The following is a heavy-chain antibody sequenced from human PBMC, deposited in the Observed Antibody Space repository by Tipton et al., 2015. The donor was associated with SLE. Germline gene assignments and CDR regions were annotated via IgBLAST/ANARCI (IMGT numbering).Heavy chain of an antibody. CDR1: GFSFEDYG. Sequence: SLRLSCAGSGFSFEDYGMHWVRHPPGKGLQWVSLISWDGSRAYYEDSVKGRFTIFRDNNKGSLDLQMNSLRVEDSGIYYCSKDLRDWGQGTTVTVSS. CDR3: SKDLRD. CDR2: ISWDGSRA. D-gene: IGHD4-17*01. J-gene: IGHJ6*02. V-gene: IGHV3-43D*04.